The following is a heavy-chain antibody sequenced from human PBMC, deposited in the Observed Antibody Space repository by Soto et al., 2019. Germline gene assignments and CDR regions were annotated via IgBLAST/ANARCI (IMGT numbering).Heavy chain of an antibody. Sequence: QVQLVQSGAEVKKPGASVKVSCKTSGYTFTSYHIRWVRQAPGQGLEWMGWISANNTNTNYAQKFQGRVTMTSGTLTSTAYMELRSLRSDDTAVYYCERDTPPTDYWGQGTLVTVSS. CDR1: GYTFTSYH. CDR3: ERDTPPTDY. V-gene: IGHV1-18*01. CDR2: ISANNTNT. J-gene: IGHJ4*02.